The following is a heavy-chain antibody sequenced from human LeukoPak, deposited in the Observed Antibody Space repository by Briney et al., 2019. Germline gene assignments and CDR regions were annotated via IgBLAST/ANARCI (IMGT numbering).Heavy chain of an antibody. CDR1: GFTFSSYG. CDR2: ISYDGSNK. Sequence: PGRSLRLSCAASGFTFSSYGMHWVRQAPGKGLEWVAVISYDGSNKYYADSVKGRFTISRDNSKNTLYLQMNSLRAEDTAVYYCAKDATIAVAAPYGWFDPWGQGTLVTVSS. D-gene: IGHD6-19*01. J-gene: IGHJ5*02. CDR3: AKDATIAVAAPYGWFDP. V-gene: IGHV3-30*18.